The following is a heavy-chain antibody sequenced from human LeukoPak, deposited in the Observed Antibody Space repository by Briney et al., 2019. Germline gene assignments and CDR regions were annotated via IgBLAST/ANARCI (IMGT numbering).Heavy chain of an antibody. J-gene: IGHJ5*02. CDR2: VYYSGST. CDR3: AREGGRVNWFDP. CDR1: GGSISSYY. D-gene: IGHD1-26*01. V-gene: IGHV4-39*07. Sequence: PSETLSLTCTVSGGSISSYYWGWIRQPPGKGLEWIGNVYYSGSTFYNPSLKSRVTISADTSKNQFSLKLTSVTAADTAVYYCAREGGRVNWFDPWGQGTLVTVSS.